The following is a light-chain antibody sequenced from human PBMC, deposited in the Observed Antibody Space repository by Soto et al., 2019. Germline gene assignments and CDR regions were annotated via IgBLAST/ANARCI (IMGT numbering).Light chain of an antibody. V-gene: IGLV2-14*01. J-gene: IGLJ2*01. CDR1: SSAVGGHNH. CDR3: SSYRNIGV. CDR2: DVI. Sequence: QSALTQPASVSGSPGQSITFSCTGPSSAVGGHNHVSWYQQHPGKVPKLIIYDVINRPSGVSNRFSGSKSGNTASLTISGLRAEDEADYYCSSYRNIGVFGGGTKVTVL.